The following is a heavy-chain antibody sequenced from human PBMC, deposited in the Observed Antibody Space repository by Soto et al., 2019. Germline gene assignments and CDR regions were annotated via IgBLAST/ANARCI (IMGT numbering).Heavy chain of an antibody. D-gene: IGHD2-15*01. V-gene: IGHV5-10-1*01. CDR1: GYSFTNYW. CDR3: ARLPPPTYCSGSTCSGY. CDR2: IDPDDSYT. J-gene: IGHJ4*02. Sequence: GESLKISCKGSGYSFTNYWINWVRQMPGRGLEWMGRIDPDDSYTNYSPSFQGHVTISVDKSISTAYLQWSSLQASDTAIYYCARLPPPTYCSGSTCSGYWGQGTLVTVSS.